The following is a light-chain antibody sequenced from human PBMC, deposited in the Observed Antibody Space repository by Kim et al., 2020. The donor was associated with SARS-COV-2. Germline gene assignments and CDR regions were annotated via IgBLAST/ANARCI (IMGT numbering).Light chain of an antibody. CDR1: VLAKKY. CDR2: KDS. V-gene: IGLV3-27*01. J-gene: IGLJ3*02. Sequence: VSPGQTARLTCSGDVLAKKYARWFQQKPGQAPVLVIYKDSERPSGIPERFSGSSSGTTVTLTISGAQVEDEADYYCYSAADNIGVFGGGTQLTVL. CDR3: YSAADNIGV.